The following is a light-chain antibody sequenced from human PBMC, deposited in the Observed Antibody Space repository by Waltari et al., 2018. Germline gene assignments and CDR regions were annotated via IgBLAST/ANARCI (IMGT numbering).Light chain of an antibody. CDR2: WAS. J-gene: IGKJ3*01. V-gene: IGKV4-1*01. Sequence: DIVVTQSPDSLAMSLGDRATINCKSSQSVFYSSDNQNYLAWYQQKPGQPPKLLIYWASTRESGVPDRFSGSGSGTDFTLTISSLQAEDVAIYYCQQYYSTPFTFGPGTKVAIK. CDR1: QSVFYSSDNQNY. CDR3: QQYYSTPFT.